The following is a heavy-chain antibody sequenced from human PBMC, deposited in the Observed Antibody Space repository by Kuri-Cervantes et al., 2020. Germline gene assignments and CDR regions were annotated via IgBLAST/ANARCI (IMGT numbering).Heavy chain of an antibody. J-gene: IGHJ6*02. CDR3: ASEGRWPLRLLEWLRPGYYGMYV. V-gene: IGHV1-2*02. D-gene: IGHD3-3*01. CDR2: INPNSGGT. Sequence: ASVKGSCKASGYTFTGYYMHWVRQATGQGLEWMGWINPNSGGTTYAKKFQGRVTMTRDTSISTASMALSRLRSDDTAVYYCASEGRWPLRLLEWLRPGYYGMYVWGQGTTVTGSS. CDR1: GYTFTGYY.